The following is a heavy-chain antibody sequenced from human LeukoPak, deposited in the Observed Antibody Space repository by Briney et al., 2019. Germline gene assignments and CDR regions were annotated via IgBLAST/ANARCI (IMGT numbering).Heavy chain of an antibody. V-gene: IGHV3-48*01. Sequence: GSLRLSCAASGFTFSSYSMNWVRQAPGKGLEWVSYISSSSSTIYYADSVKGRFTIPRDNAKNSLYLQMNSLRAEDTAVYYCARGGGASFYYYYGMDVWGQGTTVTVSS. CDR2: ISSSSSTI. CDR1: GFTFSSYS. D-gene: IGHD3-10*01. CDR3: ARGGGASFYYYYGMDV. J-gene: IGHJ6*02.